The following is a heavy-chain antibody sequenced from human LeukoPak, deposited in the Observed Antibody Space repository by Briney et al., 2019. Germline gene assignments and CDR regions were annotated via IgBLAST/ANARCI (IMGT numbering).Heavy chain of an antibody. CDR3: ARDGGAGSPDGRKRVFLGMDV. V-gene: IGHV3-66*01. CDR2: FYSGGAT. CDR1: GFTITSNY. J-gene: IGHJ6*02. D-gene: IGHD3-10*01. Sequence: GGSLRLSCVASGFTITSNYVSWVRQAPGKGLEWVSFFYSGGATYYADSVKGRFTISGDSLKNTLYLQMSTLRADDTAVYYCARDGGAGSPDGRKRVFLGMDVWGQGPTVTVSS.